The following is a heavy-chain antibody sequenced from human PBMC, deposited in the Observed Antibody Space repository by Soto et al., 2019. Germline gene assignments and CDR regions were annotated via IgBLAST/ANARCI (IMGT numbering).Heavy chain of an antibody. D-gene: IGHD3-22*01. CDR3: ARDLAYYYDSSGYSYGMDV. CDR2: INWNGGST. Sequence: GGSPRLSCAASGFTFDDYGMSWVRQAPGKGLEWVSGINWNGGSTGYADSVKGRFTISRDNAKNSLYLQMNSLRAEDTALYYSARDLAYYYDSSGYSYGMDVWGQGTTVTVSS. V-gene: IGHV3-20*04. CDR1: GFTFDDYG. J-gene: IGHJ6*02.